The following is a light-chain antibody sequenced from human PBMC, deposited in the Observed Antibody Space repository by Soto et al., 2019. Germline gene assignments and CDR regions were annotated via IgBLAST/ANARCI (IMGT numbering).Light chain of an antibody. J-gene: IGKJ2*01. V-gene: IGKV1-39*01. CDR2: AAS. Sequence: DIPMTQSPSSLSASVGDRVTITCRASQSISSYLNWYQQKPGKAPKLLIYAASSLRSGVPSMFRGSGSGTAFTLTMSSLQPEDFATYYCQQSYSTPPTFGQGTKLEIK. CDR1: QSISSY. CDR3: QQSYSTPPT.